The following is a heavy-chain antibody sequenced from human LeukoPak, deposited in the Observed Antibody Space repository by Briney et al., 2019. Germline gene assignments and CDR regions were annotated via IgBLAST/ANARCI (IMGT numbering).Heavy chain of an antibody. Sequence: GGSLRLSCSASGFTFSTQPMHWVRQAPGKGLEYVSGSSGNGRSTYYADSVKGRFTISRDNSKNTLYLQMSSLRPEDTAVYYCARGVREGSLDYWGQGTLVTVSS. CDR3: ARGVREGSLDY. CDR2: SSGNGRST. V-gene: IGHV3-64D*06. D-gene: IGHD5-24*01. J-gene: IGHJ4*02. CDR1: GFTFSTQP.